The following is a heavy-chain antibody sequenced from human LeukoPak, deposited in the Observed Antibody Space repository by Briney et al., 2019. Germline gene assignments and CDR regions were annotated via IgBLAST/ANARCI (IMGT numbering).Heavy chain of an antibody. J-gene: IGHJ3*02. CDR2: IYSGGST. CDR1: EFTVSSNY. CDR3: ARGHNWNDRGAFDI. V-gene: IGHV3-53*01. Sequence: PGGSLRPSCAASEFTVSSNYMSWVRQAPGKGLEWVSSIYSGGSTYYADSVKGRFTISRDSSENTLYLQMNSLRAEDTAVYYCARGHNWNDRGAFDIWGQGTMVTVSS. D-gene: IGHD1-1*01.